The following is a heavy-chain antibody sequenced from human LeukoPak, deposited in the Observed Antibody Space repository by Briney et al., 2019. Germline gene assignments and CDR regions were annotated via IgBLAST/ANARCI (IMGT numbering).Heavy chain of an antibody. CDR2: ISSSGSTI. Sequence: PGGSLRLSCAASGFTFSSYEMNWVRQAPGKGLEWVSYISSSGSTIYYADSVKGRFTISRDNSKNTLYLQMNSLRAEDTAVYYCARVVHYYDSSGFQLDYWGQGTLVTVSS. J-gene: IGHJ4*02. CDR1: GFTFSSYE. D-gene: IGHD3-22*01. CDR3: ARVVHYYDSSGFQLDY. V-gene: IGHV3-48*03.